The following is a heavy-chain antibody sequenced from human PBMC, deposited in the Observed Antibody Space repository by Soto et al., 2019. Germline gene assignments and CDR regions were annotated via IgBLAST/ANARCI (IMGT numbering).Heavy chain of an antibody. D-gene: IGHD2-2*01. V-gene: IGHV3-23*01. CDR1: GFTFSSYW. Sequence: GGSLRLSCAASGFTFSSYWMSWFRQAPGKGLEWVSVIKGSGGSTYYADSVKGRFTISRDNSKNTLYLQMNSLRAEDTAIYYCAKDLDIVVVPSALDYWGQGTLVTVSS. CDR2: IKGSGGST. CDR3: AKDLDIVVVPSALDY. J-gene: IGHJ4*02.